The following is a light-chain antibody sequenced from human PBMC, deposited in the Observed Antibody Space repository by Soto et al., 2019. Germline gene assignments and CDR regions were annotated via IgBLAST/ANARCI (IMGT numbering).Light chain of an antibody. J-gene: IGKJ1*01. CDR2: DAS. CDR1: QGLSSGY. V-gene: IGKV3-20*01. Sequence: EIVLTQSPGTLSLSPGERVTLSCRASQGLSSGYLAWYQQKFGQAPRLLIYDASRRATGIPERFSGSGSGTDFTLTINRLEPEDFAVYYCQQYGRSPTTFGQGTKVDIK. CDR3: QQYGRSPTT.